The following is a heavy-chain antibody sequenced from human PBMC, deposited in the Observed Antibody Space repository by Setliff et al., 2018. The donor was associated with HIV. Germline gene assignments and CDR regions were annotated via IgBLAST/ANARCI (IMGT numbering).Heavy chain of an antibody. J-gene: IGHJ4*02. CDR1: GYIISRGYH. CDR2: FYHGGGT. Sequence: TLSLTCAVSGYIISRGYHWGWIRQPPGKGLEWIGSFYHGGGTYYKSSLKSRVTISVDTSKNQFSLKLNSVTAADTAVYYCARDLPDSSGYQFDYWGQGTLVTVSS. V-gene: IGHV4-38-2*02. CDR3: ARDLPDSSGYQFDY. D-gene: IGHD3-22*01.